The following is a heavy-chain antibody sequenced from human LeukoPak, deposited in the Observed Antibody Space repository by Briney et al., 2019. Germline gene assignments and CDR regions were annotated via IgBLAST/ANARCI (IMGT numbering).Heavy chain of an antibody. CDR1: GYTFTGYY. Sequence: ASVKVSCKASGYTFTGYYMHWVRQAPGQGLEWMGWINPNSGGTNYAQKFQGRVTMTRDTSISTAYMELSRLRSDDTAVYYCARALRNAEYFQHWGQDTLVTVSS. CDR2: INPNSGGT. V-gene: IGHV1-2*02. CDR3: ARALRNAEYFQH. J-gene: IGHJ1*01.